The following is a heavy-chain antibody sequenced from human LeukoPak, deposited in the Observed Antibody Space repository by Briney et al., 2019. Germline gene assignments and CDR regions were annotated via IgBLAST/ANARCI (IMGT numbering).Heavy chain of an antibody. D-gene: IGHD3/OR15-3a*01. Sequence: SETLSLTCTVSGGSISSGSYYWSWIRQPAGKGLEWIGRIYTSGSTYYNPSLRSRVTISKDTSKNQFSLKLTSVTAADTAVYYCARQTGSGLFILPGGQGTLVTVSS. CDR2: IYTSGST. V-gene: IGHV4-61*02. CDR3: ARQTGSGLFILP. CDR1: GGSISSGSYY. J-gene: IGHJ4*02.